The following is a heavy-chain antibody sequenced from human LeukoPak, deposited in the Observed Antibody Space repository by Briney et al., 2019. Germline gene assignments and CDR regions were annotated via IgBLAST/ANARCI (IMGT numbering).Heavy chain of an antibody. CDR2: LYYSGST. CDR1: GGSISGYY. V-gene: IGHV4-59*01. CDR3: ARGGSWYPFDY. Sequence: SETLSLTCIVSGGSISGYYWGWIRQPPGKGLEWIAYLYYSGSTNYNPSLKSRATISVVTSTAQFSLKLGSVPAADTAVYYCARGGSWYPFDYWGQGTLVTVSS. D-gene: IGHD6-13*01. J-gene: IGHJ4*02.